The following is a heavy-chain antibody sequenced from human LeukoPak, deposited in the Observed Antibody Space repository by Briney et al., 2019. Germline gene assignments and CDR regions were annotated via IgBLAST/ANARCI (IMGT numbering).Heavy chain of an antibody. J-gene: IGHJ4*02. D-gene: IGHD2/OR15-2a*01. Sequence: GSLRLSCAASGFAFNTYSMNWVRQAPGKGLEWVSFIFSSSTYIYYTDSVKGRFTISRDNARNSLYLQMDNLRAEDTGVYYCARDFYDGFALDYWGQGTLVTVSS. CDR3: ARDFYDGFALDY. V-gene: IGHV3-21*03. CDR2: IFSSSTYI. CDR1: GFAFNTYS.